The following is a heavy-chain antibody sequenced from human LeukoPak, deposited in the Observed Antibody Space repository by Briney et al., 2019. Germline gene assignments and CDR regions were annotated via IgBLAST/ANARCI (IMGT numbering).Heavy chain of an antibody. V-gene: IGHV3-23*01. J-gene: IGHJ4*02. CDR3: AKDRDIVVVPGARAFGY. CDR2: ISGSGGST. CDR1: GFTFSSYA. D-gene: IGHD2-2*01. Sequence: GGSLRLSCAASGFTFSSYAMSWVRQAPGKGLGWVSAISGSGGSTYYADSVKGRFTISRDNSKNTLYLQMNSLRAEDTVVYYCAKDRDIVVVPGARAFGYWGQGTLVTVA.